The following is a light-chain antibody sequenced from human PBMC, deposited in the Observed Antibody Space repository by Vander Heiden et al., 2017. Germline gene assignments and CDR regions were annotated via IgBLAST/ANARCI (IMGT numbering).Light chain of an antibody. Sequence: DIVMTQSPDSLAVSLGERATINCKSSQSVLYSSNNKNYLAWYQQKPGQPPKLIMYWASTRESGVPDRFSGSGSGTDFTLTISSLQAEDVAVYYCQQYYSTLSWTFGQGTKVEIK. CDR2: WAS. V-gene: IGKV4-1*01. CDR1: QSVLYSSNNKNY. J-gene: IGKJ1*01. CDR3: QQYYSTLSWT.